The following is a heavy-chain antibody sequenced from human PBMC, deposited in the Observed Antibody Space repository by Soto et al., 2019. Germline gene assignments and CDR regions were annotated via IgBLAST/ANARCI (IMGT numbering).Heavy chain of an antibody. CDR2: ISYDGSNK. D-gene: IGHD5-18*01. Sequence: GGSLRLSCAASGFTFSSYAMHWVRQAPGKGLEWVAVISYDGSNKYYADSVKGRFTISRDNSKNTLYLQMNSLRAEDTAVYYCARDRRYSYGPQPLNWYFDLWGRGTLVTVSS. J-gene: IGHJ2*01. V-gene: IGHV3-30-3*01. CDR3: ARDRRYSYGPQPLNWYFDL. CDR1: GFTFSSYA.